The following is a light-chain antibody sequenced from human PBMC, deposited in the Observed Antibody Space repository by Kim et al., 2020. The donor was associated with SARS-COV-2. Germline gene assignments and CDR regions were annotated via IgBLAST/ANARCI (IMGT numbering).Light chain of an antibody. CDR2: GVS. Sequence: EIALTQSPGTLSLSPGERATLSCRASQSVSSNYLAWYKQKPGQAPRLLIYGVSSRATGIPDRFSGSGSGTDFTLTISRLEPEDFAVYYCQQYGSSGTFGQGTKVDIK. CDR3: QQYGSSGT. J-gene: IGKJ1*01. V-gene: IGKV3-20*01. CDR1: QSVSSNY.